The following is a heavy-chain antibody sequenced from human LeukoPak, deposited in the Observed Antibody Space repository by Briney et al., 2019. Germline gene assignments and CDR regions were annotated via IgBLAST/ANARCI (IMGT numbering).Heavy chain of an antibody. Sequence: GGSLRLSCAASGFTFSSYGMHWVRQAPGKGLEWVAVISYDGSNKYYADSVKGRFTISRDNSKNTLYLQMNSLRAEDTAVYYCANDHGSGSYCFDYWGQGTLVTVSS. CDR2: ISYDGSNK. J-gene: IGHJ4*02. V-gene: IGHV3-30*18. D-gene: IGHD3-10*01. CDR1: GFTFSSYG. CDR3: ANDHGSGSYCFDY.